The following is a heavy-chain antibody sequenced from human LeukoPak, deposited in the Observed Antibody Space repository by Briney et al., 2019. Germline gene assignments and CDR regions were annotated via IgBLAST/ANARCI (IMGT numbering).Heavy chain of an antibody. Sequence: SETLSLTCTVSGGSISSYYWSWIRQPPGKGLEWIGYIYYSGSTNYNPSLKSRVTISVDTSKNQFSLKLSSGTAADTAVYYCARTVYDYVWGSYRSYYFDYWGQGTLVTVSS. CDR2: IYYSGST. D-gene: IGHD3-16*02. CDR1: GGSISSYY. V-gene: IGHV4-59*01. CDR3: ARTVYDYVWGSYRSYYFDY. J-gene: IGHJ4*02.